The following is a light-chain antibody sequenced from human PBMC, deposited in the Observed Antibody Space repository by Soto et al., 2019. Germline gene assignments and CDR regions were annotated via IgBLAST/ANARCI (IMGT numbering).Light chain of an antibody. CDR1: QGISNY. J-gene: IGKJ1*01. Sequence: DIQMNQSPSSLSAAVGYSVTLTFQASQGISNYLAWYRQKPGKVPKLLIYAASTLQSGVPSRFSGSGSGTDCTLTISSLQPEEVATDYCQKYNSALQTCGQGTTGAIK. V-gene: IGKV1-27*01. CDR3: QKYNSALQT. CDR2: AAS.